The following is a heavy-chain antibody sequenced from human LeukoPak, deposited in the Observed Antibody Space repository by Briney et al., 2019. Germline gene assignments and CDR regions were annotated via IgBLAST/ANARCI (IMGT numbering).Heavy chain of an antibody. CDR3: ARGLEGYSYGYSEFDH. D-gene: IGHD5-18*01. CDR1: GGPFSGYS. V-gene: IGHV4-34*01. J-gene: IGHJ4*02. Sequence: SETLSPTCAVSGGPFSGYSWSWIRQSLGKGLEWIGEINHSGSTNYNPSLKNRVTISVDTSRNQFSLKLTSVTAADTAVYYCARGLEGYSYGYSEFDHWGQGTLVTVSS. CDR2: INHSGST.